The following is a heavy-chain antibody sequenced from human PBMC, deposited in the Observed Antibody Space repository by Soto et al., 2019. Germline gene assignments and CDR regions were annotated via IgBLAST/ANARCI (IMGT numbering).Heavy chain of an antibody. CDR3: ARLLYDSRGYYYFDK. J-gene: IGHJ4*02. V-gene: IGHV4-39*01. CDR2: IYYSGSP. D-gene: IGHD3-22*01. CDR1: GGSISNTNYY. Sequence: ETLSLTCTVSGGSISNTNYYWGWIRQPPGKGLEWIASIYYSGSPYHNPSLRSRVTISVDTSKNQVSLNLNSVTAADTAVYYCARLLYDSRGYYYFDKWGQGTLVTVSS.